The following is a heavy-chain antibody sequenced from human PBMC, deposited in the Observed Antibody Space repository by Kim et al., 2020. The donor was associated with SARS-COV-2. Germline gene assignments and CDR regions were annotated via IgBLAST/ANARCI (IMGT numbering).Heavy chain of an antibody. D-gene: IGHD5-18*01. CDR1: GFTFSSYA. V-gene: IGHV3-23*01. J-gene: IGHJ4*02. Sequence: GGSLRLSCAASGFTFSSYAMSWVRQAPGKGLEWVSAISGSGGSTYYAASVKGRFTISRDNSKNTLYLQMNSLRAEDTAVYYCAKGGGYSYGFDYWGQGTLVTVSS. CDR3: AKGGGYSYGFDY. CDR2: ISGSGGST.